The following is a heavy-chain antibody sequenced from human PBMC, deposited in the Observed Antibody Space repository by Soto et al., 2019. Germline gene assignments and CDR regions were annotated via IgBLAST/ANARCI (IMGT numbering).Heavy chain of an antibody. D-gene: IGHD5-18*01. J-gene: IGHJ6*02. CDR2: INPNSGGT. CDR1: GYTFTSYD. V-gene: IGHV1-2*02. CDR3: ARKGGYSYGYHYYYGMDV. Sequence: ASVKVSCKASGYTFTSYDINWVRQATGQGLEWTGWINPNSGGTNYAQKFQGRVTMTRDTSISTAYMELSRLRSDDTAVYYCARKGGYSYGYHYYYGMDVWGQGTTVTVSS.